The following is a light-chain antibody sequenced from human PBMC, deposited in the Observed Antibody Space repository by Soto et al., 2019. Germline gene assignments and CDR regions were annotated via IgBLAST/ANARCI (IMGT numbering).Light chain of an antibody. CDR3: QQYNNWPPWT. CDR2: GAA. CDR1: QSVSSN. J-gene: IGKJ1*01. Sequence: ELVMTQCPSPRSVSAGEKATLSFGAGQSVSSNLAWYQQKPGQAPRLLIYGAAPSATGIPARFSGSGSGTEFTLTISSLQSEDFAVYYCQQYNNWPPWTFGQGTKVDIK. V-gene: IGKV3-15*01.